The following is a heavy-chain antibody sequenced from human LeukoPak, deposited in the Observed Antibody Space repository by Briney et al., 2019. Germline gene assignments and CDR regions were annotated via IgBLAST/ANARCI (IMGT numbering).Heavy chain of an antibody. CDR3: ARVPSDIVVVEPATPDF. Sequence: MSGGSLRLSCAASGFTFSSFSMNWVRQAPGKGLEWVSSISSRTTYIYYAGSVRGRFTISRDNAKNSLYLQMNSLRAENTAVYYCARVPSDIVVVEPATPDFWGQGTLVTVS. D-gene: IGHD2-15*01. V-gene: IGHV3-21*01. CDR1: GFTFSSFS. CDR2: ISSRTTYI. J-gene: IGHJ4*02.